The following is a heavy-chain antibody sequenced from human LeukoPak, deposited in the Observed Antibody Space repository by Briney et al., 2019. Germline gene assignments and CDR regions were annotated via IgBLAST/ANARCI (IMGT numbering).Heavy chain of an antibody. Sequence: ASVKVSCKASGYTFTGYYMHWVRQAPGQGLEWMGWINPNSGGPNYAQKFQGRVTMTRDTSISTAYMELSRLRSDDTAVYYCARDFGSSTSCYSYWGQGTLVTVSS. CDR3: ARDFGSSTSCYSY. V-gene: IGHV1-2*02. CDR1: GYTFTGYY. D-gene: IGHD2-2*02. CDR2: INPNSGGP. J-gene: IGHJ4*02.